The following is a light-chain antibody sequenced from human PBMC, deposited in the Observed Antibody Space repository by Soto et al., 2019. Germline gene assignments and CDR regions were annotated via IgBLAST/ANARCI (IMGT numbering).Light chain of an antibody. J-gene: IGLJ1*01. V-gene: IGLV2-14*01. CDR3: CSPTTTSTLV. CDR2: EVS. Sequence: QSALTQPASVSGSPGQSIAISCTGTSSDVGGYNYVSWYQQHPGKAPKLMLYEVSDRPSGVSSRFSGSKSGSTASLTISGLQAEDEGDYYCCSPTTTSTLVFGTGTKLT. CDR1: SSDVGGYNY.